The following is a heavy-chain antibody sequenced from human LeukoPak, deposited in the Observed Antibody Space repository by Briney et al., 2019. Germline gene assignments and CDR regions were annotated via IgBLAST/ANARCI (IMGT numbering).Heavy chain of an antibody. CDR2: IYYSGST. J-gene: IGHJ4*02. CDR3: ARHVWLQPFDY. CDR1: GGSMNSYY. V-gene: IGHV4-59*08. D-gene: IGHD3-9*01. Sequence: SETLSLTCSVSGGSMNSYYWSWIRQSPGEGLEWIGYIYYSGSTNYNPSLQSRVTISVDTSKNQFSLKLSSVTAADTAVYYCARHVWLQPFDYWGQGTLVTVSS.